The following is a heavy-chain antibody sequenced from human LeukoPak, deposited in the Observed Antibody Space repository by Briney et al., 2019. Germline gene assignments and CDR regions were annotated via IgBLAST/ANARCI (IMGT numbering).Heavy chain of an antibody. Sequence: SGTLSLTCAVSGASVSTSNWWIWVRQPPGKGLEWIGEIHHSGSTNYNPSLKGRVTLSVDTSKNQISLRLSSVTAADTAVYYCARGLYGSDSYWGQGNLVTVSS. CDR2: IHHSGST. CDR1: GASVSTSNW. CDR3: ARGLYGSDSY. J-gene: IGHJ4*02. V-gene: IGHV4-4*02. D-gene: IGHD2-21*02.